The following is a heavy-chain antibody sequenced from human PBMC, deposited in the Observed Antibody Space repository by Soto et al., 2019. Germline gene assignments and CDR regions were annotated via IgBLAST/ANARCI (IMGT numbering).Heavy chain of an antibody. D-gene: IGHD1-7*01. V-gene: IGHV3-23*01. CDR1: GFTFSSYA. Sequence: LRLSCSASGFTFSSYAMSWVRQAPGKGLEWVSAISGSGGSTYYADSVKGRFTISRDRSKNTLYLQMSSLRAEDTALYYCAKNQERELPRVIDFWGQGTLVTVSS. CDR2: ISGSGGST. CDR3: AKNQERELPRVIDF. J-gene: IGHJ4*02.